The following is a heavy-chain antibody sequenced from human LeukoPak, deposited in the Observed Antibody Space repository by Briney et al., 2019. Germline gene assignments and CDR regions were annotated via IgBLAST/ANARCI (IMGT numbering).Heavy chain of an antibody. CDR1: GFTFSIYW. CDR2: INGDVSST. Sequence: GGSLRLSCAASGFTFSIYWMHWVRQAPGKGLVWVSHINGDVSSTSYADSVKGRFTISRDNAKNTLYLRMNSLKAEDTAVYYCARVYPYCARTNCWFEYWGQGTLVTVSS. J-gene: IGHJ4*02. V-gene: IGHV3-74*01. D-gene: IGHD2-2*01. CDR3: ARVYPYCARTNCWFEY.